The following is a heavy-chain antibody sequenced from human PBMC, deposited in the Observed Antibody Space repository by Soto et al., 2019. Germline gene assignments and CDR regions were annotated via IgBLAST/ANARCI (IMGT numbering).Heavy chain of an antibody. CDR3: VRQVGDYYFYQ. CDR1: GGSMRSTNYY. CDR2: VFFNGIT. Sequence: QLHLQESGPGLVKASETLSLTCTVSGGSMRSTNYYWGWIRQPPGKGLEWIGNVFFNGITFYKPSLESRVSISVDTSKSQFSLRLNSVTAADTAVYYGVRQVGDYYFYQWGQGTLVTVSS. V-gene: IGHV4-39*01. D-gene: IGHD4-17*01. J-gene: IGHJ4*02.